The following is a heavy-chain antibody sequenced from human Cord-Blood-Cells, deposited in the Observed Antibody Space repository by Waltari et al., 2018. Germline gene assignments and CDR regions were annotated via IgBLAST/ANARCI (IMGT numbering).Heavy chain of an antibody. CDR1: GGPISSYY. D-gene: IGHD5-12*01. J-gene: IGHJ3*02. Sequence: QVQLQESGTGLVKPSETLSLTCTVSGGPISSYYWSWLRQPPGKGLEWIGYIYYSGSTNYNPSLKSRVTISVDTSKNQFSLKLSSVTAADTAVYYCARQVEMATINDAFDIWGQGTMVTVSS. V-gene: IGHV4-59*01. CDR3: ARQVEMATINDAFDI. CDR2: IYYSGST.